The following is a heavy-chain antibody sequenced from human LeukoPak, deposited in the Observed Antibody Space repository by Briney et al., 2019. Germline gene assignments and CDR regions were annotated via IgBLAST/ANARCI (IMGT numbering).Heavy chain of an antibody. V-gene: IGHV3-9*01. D-gene: IGHD3-10*01. Sequence: PGGSLRLSCAASGFTFDDYAMHWVRQAPGKGLEWVSGISWNSGSIGYADSVKGRFTISRDNAKNSLYLQMKSLRAEDTAVYYCARTQWFGDPTAEREAFDIWGQGTMVTVSS. J-gene: IGHJ3*02. CDR3: ARTQWFGDPTAEREAFDI. CDR1: GFTFDDYA. CDR2: ISWNSGSI.